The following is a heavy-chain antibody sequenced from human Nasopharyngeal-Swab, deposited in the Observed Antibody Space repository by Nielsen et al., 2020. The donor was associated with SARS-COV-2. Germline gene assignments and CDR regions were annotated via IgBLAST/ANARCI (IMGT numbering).Heavy chain of an antibody. Sequence: GESLKISCAASGFIFSNYGMHWVRQTPGKGLEWVSAVSGSGADTYYADSVKGRFTISRDNSKNAIYLHMNSLRAEDTAVYYCAKDLTGYYAPLDQWGQGTLVTVSS. CDR1: GFIFSNYG. CDR2: VSGSGADT. V-gene: IGHV3-23*01. D-gene: IGHD3-9*01. CDR3: AKDLTGYYAPLDQ. J-gene: IGHJ4*02.